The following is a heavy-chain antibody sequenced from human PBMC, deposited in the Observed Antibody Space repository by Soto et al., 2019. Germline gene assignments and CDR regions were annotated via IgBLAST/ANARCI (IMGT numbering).Heavy chain of an antibody. CDR2: IYYSGST. CDR1: GGSISSSSYY. V-gene: IGHV4-39*01. D-gene: IGHD2-2*01. Sequence: QLQLQESGPGLVKPSETLSLTCTVSGGSISSSSYYWGCIRQPPGKGLEWIGSIYYSGSTYYNPSLKSRVTISVDTSKNQFSLKLSSVTAADTAVYYCARHEGGGGIVVVPAAMIFWGQGPLVTVSS. CDR3: ARHEGGGGIVVVPAAMIF. J-gene: IGHJ4*02.